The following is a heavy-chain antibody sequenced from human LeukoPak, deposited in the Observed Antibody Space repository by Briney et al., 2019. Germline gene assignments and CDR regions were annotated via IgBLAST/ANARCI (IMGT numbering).Heavy chain of an antibody. D-gene: IGHD3-10*01. V-gene: IGHV3-23*01. J-gene: IGHJ4*02. CDR3: VKGFVHPTYYFDY. CDR1: GFTFSSYA. CDR2: ITGSGDGT. Sequence: PGGSLRLSCAASGFTFSSYAMMWVRQAPGKRLEWISSITGSGDGTYYADSVRGRFTISRDSSDNTLYLQVNSLRAEDTAVYLCVKGFVHPTYYFDYWGQGTLVTVS.